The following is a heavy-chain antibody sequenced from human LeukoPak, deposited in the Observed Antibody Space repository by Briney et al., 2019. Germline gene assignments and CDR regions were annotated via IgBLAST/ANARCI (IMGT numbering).Heavy chain of an antibody. CDR2: ISYDGSNK. CDR3: AKERYGDFDY. CDR1: GFTFSSYG. Sequence: PGGSLRLSCAASGFTFSSYGMHWVRQAPDKGLEWVAVISYDGSNKYYADSVKGRFTISRDNSKNTLYLQMNSLRAEDTAVYYCAKERYGDFDYWGQGTLVTVSS. J-gene: IGHJ4*02. V-gene: IGHV3-30*18. D-gene: IGHD4-17*01.